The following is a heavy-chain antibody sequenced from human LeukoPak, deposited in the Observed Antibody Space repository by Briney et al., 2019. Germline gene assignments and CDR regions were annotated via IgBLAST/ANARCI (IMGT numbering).Heavy chain of an antibody. CDR3: ASEYYYDTSGYYSLAH. J-gene: IGHJ4*02. Sequence: PSETLSLTCTVSGYSISSAYYWGWIRQPPGKGLEWIGSIYHSGSTYYNPSLKSRVTISVDTSKNRFSLKLSSVTAADTAVYYCASEYYYDTSGYYSLAHWGQGTLVTVSS. D-gene: IGHD3-22*01. V-gene: IGHV4-38-2*02. CDR2: IYHSGST. CDR1: GYSISSAYY.